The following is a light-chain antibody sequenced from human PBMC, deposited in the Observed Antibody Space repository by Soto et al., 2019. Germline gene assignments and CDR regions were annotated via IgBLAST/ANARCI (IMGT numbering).Light chain of an antibody. Sequence: QSALTQPASVSGSPGQSITISCTGTSSDVGGYNYVSWYQQHPGKAPKLMIYEVSNRPSGVSNRFSGSKSGNTASLTITRVEAVDEADYYCQVWDTSNDHVVFGGGTKLTVL. CDR2: EVS. CDR3: QVWDTSNDHVV. J-gene: IGLJ2*01. CDR1: SSDVGGYNY. V-gene: IGLV2-14*01.